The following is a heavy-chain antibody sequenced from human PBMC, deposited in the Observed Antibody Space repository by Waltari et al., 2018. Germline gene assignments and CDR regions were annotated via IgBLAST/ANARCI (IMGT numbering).Heavy chain of an antibody. CDR3: ARDIVVVPAAMRGFDY. J-gene: IGHJ4*02. CDR1: GYTFTRYA. Sequence: QVQLVQSGAEVKKPGASVKVSCKASGYTFTRYAMHWVRQAPGQRLEWMGWINAGNGNTKYSQKFQGRVTITRDTSASTAYMELSSLRSEDTAVYYCARDIVVVPAAMRGFDYWGQGTLVTVSS. D-gene: IGHD2-2*01. CDR2: INAGNGNT. V-gene: IGHV1-3*01.